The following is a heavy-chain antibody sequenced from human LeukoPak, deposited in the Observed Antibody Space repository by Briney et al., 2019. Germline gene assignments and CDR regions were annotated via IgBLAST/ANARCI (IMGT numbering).Heavy chain of an antibody. CDR2: ITGSGTRDT. CDR1: GFTLSNYE. V-gene: IGHV3-23*01. J-gene: IGHJ4*02. Sequence: RPGGSLRLSCADSGFTLSNYEMNWVRQAPGKGLEWVSSITGSGTRDTYYAESVKGRFTISRDNSKNTLFLQMNTLTAEDTAIYYCAKDQTGRYFDWFPPSDSWGQGTLVTVSS. D-gene: IGHD3-9*01. CDR3: AKDQTGRYFDWFPPSDS.